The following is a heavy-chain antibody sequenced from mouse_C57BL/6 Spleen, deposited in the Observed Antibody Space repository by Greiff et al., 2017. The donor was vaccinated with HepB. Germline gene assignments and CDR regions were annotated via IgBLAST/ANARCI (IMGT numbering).Heavy chain of an antibody. Sequence: QVQLKQSGAELVRPGSSVKLSCKASGYTFTSYWMDWVKQRPGQGLEWIGNIYPSDSETHYNQKFKDKATLTVDKSSSTAYMQLSSLTSEDSAVYYCARDYYGSSRGYWGQGTTLTVSS. CDR3: ARDYYGSSRGY. D-gene: IGHD1-1*01. CDR2: IYPSDSET. J-gene: IGHJ2*01. V-gene: IGHV1-61*01. CDR1: GYTFTSYW.